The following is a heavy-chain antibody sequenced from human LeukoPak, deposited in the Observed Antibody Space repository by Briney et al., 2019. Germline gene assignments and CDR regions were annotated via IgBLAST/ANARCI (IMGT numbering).Heavy chain of an antibody. J-gene: IGHJ4*02. D-gene: IGHD3-22*01. Sequence: SETLSLTCTVSGGSISSYYWSWIRQPPGKGLEWIGEINHSGSTNYNPSLKSRVTMSVDTSKNQFSLKLSSVTAADTAVYYCARDRYYYDSSGYSPDYWGQGSLVTVSS. V-gene: IGHV4-59*12. CDR1: GGSISSYY. CDR3: ARDRYYYDSSGYSPDY. CDR2: INHSGST.